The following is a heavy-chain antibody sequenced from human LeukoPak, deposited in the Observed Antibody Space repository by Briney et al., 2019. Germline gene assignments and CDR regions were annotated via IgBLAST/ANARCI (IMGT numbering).Heavy chain of an antibody. CDR2: ITDSGVST. D-gene: IGHD1-26*01. CDR1: GFTVSSNY. Sequence: SGGALRLSCAASGFTVSSNYMSWVRPAPGKGLGWGSTITDSGVSTYYADSVKGRFTISRDNSKNTLYLQMNSLRAEDTAVYYCARGDIVGATGPLRYWGQGTLVTVSS. CDR3: ARGDIVGATGPLRY. J-gene: IGHJ4*02. V-gene: IGHV3-66*01.